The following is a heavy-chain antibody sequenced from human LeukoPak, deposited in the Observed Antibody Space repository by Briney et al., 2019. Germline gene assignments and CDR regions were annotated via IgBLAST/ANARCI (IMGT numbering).Heavy chain of an antibody. CDR1: GFTFSSYW. J-gene: IGHJ4*02. CDR2: IKQDGSEK. D-gene: IGHD3-22*01. Sequence: GGSLRLSCAASGFTFSSYWMSWVRQAPGKGLEWVADIKQDGSEKYYVDSVKGRFTISRDNAKNSLYLQMNSLRAEDTAVYYCAREFPYYYDSSGYLYYFDYWGQGTLVTVSS. V-gene: IGHV3-7*01. CDR3: AREFPYYYDSSGYLYYFDY.